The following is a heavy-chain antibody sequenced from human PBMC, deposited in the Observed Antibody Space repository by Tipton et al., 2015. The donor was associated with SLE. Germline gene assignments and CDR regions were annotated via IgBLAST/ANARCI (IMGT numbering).Heavy chain of an antibody. D-gene: IGHD6-13*01. CDR2: INPNSGGT. J-gene: IGHJ6*02. CDR3: ARVLGTAAAGALVGLDV. Sequence: QSGAEVKKPGASVKVSCKASGYTFTDYYMHWVRQAPGQGLEWMGWINPNSGGTNYAQKFQGRVTMTRDTSTSTVYMELSSLRSEDTAVYYCARVLGTAAAGALVGLDVWGQGTTVTVSS. CDR1: GYTFTDYY. V-gene: IGHV1-2*02.